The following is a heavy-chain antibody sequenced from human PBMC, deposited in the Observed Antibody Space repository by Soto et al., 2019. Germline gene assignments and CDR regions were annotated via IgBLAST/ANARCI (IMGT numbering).Heavy chain of an antibody. J-gene: IGHJ5*02. CDR3: VRVGYGDYFWFDP. D-gene: IGHD4-17*01. Sequence: GGSLRLSCAVSGFTFSASAIHWGRPASGGGLEWIGRIRNKPNNYETAYAASVKGRFTISRDDSKNTAYLQMNSLKTEDTAVYYCVRVGYGDYFWFDPWGQGTLVTVSS. CDR2: IRNKPNNYET. V-gene: IGHV3-73*01. CDR1: GFTFSASA.